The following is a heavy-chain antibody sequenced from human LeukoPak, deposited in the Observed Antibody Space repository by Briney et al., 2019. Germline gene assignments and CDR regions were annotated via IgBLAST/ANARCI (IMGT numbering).Heavy chain of an antibody. D-gene: IGHD3-22*01. CDR1: GGSFSGYY. Sequence: SETLSLTCAVYGGSFSGYYWSWIRQPPGKGLEWIGEINHSGSTNYNPSLKSRVTISVDTSKNQFSLKLSSVTAADTAVYYCARGPTYYYDSSGYYGFDYWGRGTLVTVSS. J-gene: IGHJ4*02. V-gene: IGHV4-34*01. CDR3: ARGPTYYYDSSGYYGFDY. CDR2: INHSGST.